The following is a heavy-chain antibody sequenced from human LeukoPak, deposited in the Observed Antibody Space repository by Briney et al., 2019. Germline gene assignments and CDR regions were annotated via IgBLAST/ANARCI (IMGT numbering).Heavy chain of an antibody. CDR3: AKVWAHDGSGNPYWHFDL. Sequence: GGSLRLSCAASGFTVSSNEMSWVRQAPGKGLEWVSSISGSGGSTYYADSVKGRFTISRDNSKNTLYLQMNSLRAEDTAVYYCAKVWAHDGSGNPYWHFDLWGRGTLVTVSS. J-gene: IGHJ2*01. V-gene: IGHV3-23*01. D-gene: IGHD3-10*01. CDR1: GFTVSSNE. CDR2: ISGSGGST.